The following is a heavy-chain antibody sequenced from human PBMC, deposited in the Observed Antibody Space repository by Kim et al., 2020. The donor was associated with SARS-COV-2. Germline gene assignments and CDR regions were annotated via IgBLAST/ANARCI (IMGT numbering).Heavy chain of an antibody. V-gene: IGHV3-13*01. D-gene: IGHD3-22*01. CDR3: ARGANYYDSSGYPGLDY. J-gene: IGHJ4*02. Sequence: KGRFTISRENAKNSLYLQMNSLRAGDTAVYYCARGANYYDSSGYPGLDYWGQGTLVTVSS.